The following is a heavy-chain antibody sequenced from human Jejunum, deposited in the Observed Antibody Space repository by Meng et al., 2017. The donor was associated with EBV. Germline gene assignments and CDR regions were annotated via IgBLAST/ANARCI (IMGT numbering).Heavy chain of an antibody. CDR2: INCNNGDT. V-gene: IGHV1-2*06. CDR1: GYRFTTFF. Sequence: QGQLVQLGNALKKPVASVRVSGSATGYRFTTFFINWVRQAPGQGLEGMGRINCNNGDTDYAQKLQNRVTMTRDTHITPAYMDLTGLTSNDTAFYYCARIRYGTGTDWFDPWGQGTLVTVSS. CDR3: ARIRYGTGTDWFDP. D-gene: IGHD3-10*01. J-gene: IGHJ5*02.